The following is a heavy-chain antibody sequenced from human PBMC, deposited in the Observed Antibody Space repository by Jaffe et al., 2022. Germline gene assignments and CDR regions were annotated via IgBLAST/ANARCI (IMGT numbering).Heavy chain of an antibody. CDR2: IYYSGST. D-gene: IGHD1-26*01. Sequence: QVQLQESGPGLVKPSETLSLTCTVSGGSISSYYWSWIRQPPGKGLEWIGYIYYSGSTNYNPSLKSRVTISVDTSKNQFSLKLSSVTAADTAVYYCARVAWELLWPDYWGQGTLVTVSS. CDR1: GGSISSYY. J-gene: IGHJ4*02. CDR3: ARVAWELLWPDY. V-gene: IGHV4-59*01.